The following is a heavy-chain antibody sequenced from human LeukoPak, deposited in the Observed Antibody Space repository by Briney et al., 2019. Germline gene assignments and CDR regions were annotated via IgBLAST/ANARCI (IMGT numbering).Heavy chain of an antibody. J-gene: IGHJ5*02. CDR1: RFTFSNAW. Sequence: GGSLRLSCAASRFTFSNAWMSWVRQAPGKGLEWVGRIKSKIDGGTTDYAAPVKGRFTISRDDSKNTLYLQMNSLKPEDTAVYYCATDQSFGFSSSWSDHWGQGTLVTVSS. CDR2: IKSKIDGGTT. V-gene: IGHV3-15*01. D-gene: IGHD6-13*01. CDR3: ATDQSFGFSSSWSDH.